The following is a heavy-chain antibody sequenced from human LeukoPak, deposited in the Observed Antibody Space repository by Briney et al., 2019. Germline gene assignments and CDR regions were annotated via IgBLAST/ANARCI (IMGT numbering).Heavy chain of an antibody. V-gene: IGHV3-74*01. CDR2: ITSDSDGSST. Sequence: GGSLRLSCAASGFTLSNHWMHWVRQAPGKGLLWVSRITSDSDGSSTVYADSVRGRFTISRDNAKNTLYLQMNSLRAEDTAVYYYLRSSGWPDYWGQGTLVTVSS. J-gene: IGHJ4*02. D-gene: IGHD6-19*01. CDR1: GFTLSNHW. CDR3: LRSSGWPDY.